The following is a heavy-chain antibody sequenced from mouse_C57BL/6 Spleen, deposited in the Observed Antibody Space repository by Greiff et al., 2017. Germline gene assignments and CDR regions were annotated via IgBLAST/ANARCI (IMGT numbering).Heavy chain of an antibody. CDR2: ISDGGSYT. D-gene: IGHD1-3*01. CDR3: ARDHDKGWFAY. J-gene: IGHJ3*01. V-gene: IGHV5-4*01. CDR1: GFTFSSYA. Sequence: EVMLVESGGGLVKPGGSLKLSCAASGFTFSSYAMSWVRQTPEKRLEWVATISDGGSYTYYPDNVKGRFTISRDNAKNNLYLQMSHLKSEDTAMYYCARDHDKGWFAYWGQGTLVTVSA.